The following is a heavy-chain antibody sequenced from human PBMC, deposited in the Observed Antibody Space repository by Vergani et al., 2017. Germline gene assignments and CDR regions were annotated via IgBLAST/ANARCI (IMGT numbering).Heavy chain of an antibody. V-gene: IGHV3-21*01. D-gene: IGHD6-19*01. J-gene: IGHJ4*02. Sequence: EVQLVESGGGLVQPGGSLRLSCAASGFTVSSIHMSWVRQAPGKGLEWVSSISSSSSYIYYADPVKGRFTISRDNAKNSLYLQMNSLRAEDTAVYYCARDSYSSGWYPYYFDYWGQGTLVTVSS. CDR3: ARDSYSSGWYPYYFDY. CDR1: GFTVSSIH. CDR2: ISSSSSYI.